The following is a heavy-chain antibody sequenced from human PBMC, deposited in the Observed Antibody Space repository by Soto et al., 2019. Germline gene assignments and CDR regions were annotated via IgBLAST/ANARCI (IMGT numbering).Heavy chain of an antibody. CDR3: AGTGEQLESIFPYY. CDR1: GGSISSYY. V-gene: IGHV4-59*01. J-gene: IGHJ4*02. CDR2: IYYSGST. Sequence: LETLPHTCTVSGGSISSYYWSWIRQPPGKGLEWIGYIYYSGSTNYNPSLKSRVTISVDTSKNQFSLKLSSVTAADTAVYYCAGTGEQLESIFPYYWGQGTLVTVSS. D-gene: IGHD3-10*01.